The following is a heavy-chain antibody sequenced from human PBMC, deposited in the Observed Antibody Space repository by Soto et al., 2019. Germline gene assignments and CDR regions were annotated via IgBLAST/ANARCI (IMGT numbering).Heavy chain of an antibody. Sequence: GASVKVSRKGFGFTLNRYCISRGGQAPGQGLEWMGWISAYNGNTNYAQKLQGRVTMTSDTSTSTAYMELRSLRSDDTAVYYSANAIGQYNWFDPWGQGTLVTVSS. J-gene: IGHJ5*02. CDR1: GFTLNRYC. D-gene: IGHD2-21*01. CDR3: ANAIGQYNWFDP. CDR2: ISAYNGNT. V-gene: IGHV1-18*01.